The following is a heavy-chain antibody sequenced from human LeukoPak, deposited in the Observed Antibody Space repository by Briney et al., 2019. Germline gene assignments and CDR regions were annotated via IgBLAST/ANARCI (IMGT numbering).Heavy chain of an antibody. CDR3: ASDLIGGTSDY. Sequence: ASVKLSCKAAGYAFTGYVIHFGRQAPGQGLWGRGGIKPNGGCTDYAPRIRNRVTVTRDTSISTAYMELTRLPLDDTAVVYCASDLIGGTSDYWRQGTQVTVSS. J-gene: IGHJ4*02. V-gene: IGHV1-2*02. D-gene: IGHD2-8*01. CDR2: IKPNGGCT. CDR1: GYAFTGYV.